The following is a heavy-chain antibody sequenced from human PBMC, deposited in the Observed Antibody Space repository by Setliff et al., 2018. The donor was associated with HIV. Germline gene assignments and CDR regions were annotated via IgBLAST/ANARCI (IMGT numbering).Heavy chain of an antibody. Sequence: GGSLRLSCAASGFRFRSYGMHWVRQAPGKGLEWVAIIWFDGNKKYYADSVKGRFTISRDDAEKSVYLQMNSLRAEDTAVYYCARAGVVEGYYYYYYMDVWGKGTTVTVSS. CDR3: ARAGVVEGYYYYYYMDV. J-gene: IGHJ6*03. CDR2: IWFDGNKK. D-gene: IGHD2-15*01. CDR1: GFRFRSYG. V-gene: IGHV3-33*08.